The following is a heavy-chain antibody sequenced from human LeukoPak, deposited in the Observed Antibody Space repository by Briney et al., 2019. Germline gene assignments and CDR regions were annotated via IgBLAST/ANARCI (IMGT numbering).Heavy chain of an antibody. Sequence: GGSLRLSCAASGFTFRSYAMSWVRQAPGKGLEWVSAISGSGGSTYYADSVKGRFTISRDNSKNTLYLQMNSLRAEDTAVYYCAKEGAYCGGDCYLDAFDIWGQGTMVTVSS. D-gene: IGHD2-21*02. CDR1: GFTFRSYA. CDR2: ISGSGGST. V-gene: IGHV3-23*01. CDR3: AKEGAYCGGDCYLDAFDI. J-gene: IGHJ3*02.